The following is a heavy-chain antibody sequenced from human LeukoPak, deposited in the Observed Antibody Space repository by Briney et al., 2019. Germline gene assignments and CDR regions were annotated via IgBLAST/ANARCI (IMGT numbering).Heavy chain of an antibody. CDR2: IYYSGST. V-gene: IGHV4-61*01. CDR1: GGSVSSGSYY. D-gene: IGHD1-14*01. CDR3: AITQSPTVYLFDY. J-gene: IGHJ4*02. Sequence: SETLSLTCTVSGGSVSSGSYYWSWIRQPPGKGLEWIGYIYYSGSTNYNPSLKSRVTISVDTSKNQFSLKLSSVTAADTAVYYCAITQSPTVYLFDYWGQGTLVTVSS.